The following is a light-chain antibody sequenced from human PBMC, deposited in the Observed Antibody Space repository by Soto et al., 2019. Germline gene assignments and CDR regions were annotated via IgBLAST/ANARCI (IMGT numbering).Light chain of an antibody. CDR3: QQYGSSPTWT. V-gene: IGKV3-20*01. Sequence: EIVLTQSPCTLSLSPGERATLSCRASQSVSSSYLASYQQKPGQAPRLLIYVASSRATGIPDRFSGSGSGTDFTLTISRLEPEDFAVYYCQQYGSSPTWTFGQGSKVEIK. CDR2: VAS. J-gene: IGKJ1*01. CDR1: QSVSSSY.